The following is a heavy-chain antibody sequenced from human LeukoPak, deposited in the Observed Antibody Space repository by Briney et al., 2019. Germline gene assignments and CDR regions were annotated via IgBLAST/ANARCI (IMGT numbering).Heavy chain of an antibody. CDR3: ATSRVRLYYFAL. J-gene: IGHJ4*02. CDR2: ISPNSGAT. V-gene: IGHV1-2*02. CDR1: GYTFTDYS. D-gene: IGHD5/OR15-5a*01. Sequence: ASVKVSCKASGYTFTDYSMHWVRQAPGQGLEWMGWISPNSGATNYAQNFQGRVTMTRDTSISTAYMELSRLEPADTAVYYCATSRVRLYYFALWGQGTLVTVSS.